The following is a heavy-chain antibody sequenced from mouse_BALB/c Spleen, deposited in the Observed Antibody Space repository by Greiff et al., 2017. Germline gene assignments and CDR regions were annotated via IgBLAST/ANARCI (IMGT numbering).Heavy chain of an antibody. D-gene: IGHD2-4*01. CDR1: GFSFTSYG. J-gene: IGHJ2*01. Sequence: QVQLQQSGPGLVAPSQSLSITCTASGFSFTSYGVSWVRQPPGKGLEWLGVIWGDGSTNYHSALISRLSISKDNSKSQVFLKLNRLQTDDTATYYCAKGGMITSFDYWGQGTTLTVSA. V-gene: IGHV2-3*01. CDR3: AKGGMITSFDY. CDR2: IWGDGST.